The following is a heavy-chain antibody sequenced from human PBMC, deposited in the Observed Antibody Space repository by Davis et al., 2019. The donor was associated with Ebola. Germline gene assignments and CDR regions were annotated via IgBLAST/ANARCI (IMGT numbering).Heavy chain of an antibody. CDR1: GFTFSDYY. CDR2: IRDDGRNK. Sequence: GESLKISCAASGFTFSDYYMSWIRQAPGKGLEWVGFIRDDGRNKYYADSVKGRFTISRDNAKNTLYLQMNSLRAEDTAVYYCVRDPALVVTGGGWFFGLWGRGTLVTVSS. V-gene: IGHV3-30*02. D-gene: IGHD2-21*02. J-gene: IGHJ2*01. CDR3: VRDPALVVTGGGWFFGL.